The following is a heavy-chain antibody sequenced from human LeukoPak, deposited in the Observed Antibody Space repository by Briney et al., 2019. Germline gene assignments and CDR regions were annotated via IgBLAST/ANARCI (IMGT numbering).Heavy chain of an antibody. D-gene: IGHD5-18*01. J-gene: IGHJ4*02. V-gene: IGHV3-53*01. CDR2: IYSGGST. CDR3: AREKEYSSGTDFFDY. CDR1: GFAVSSND. Sequence: GGSLRLSCAASGFAVSSNDMSWVRQAPAKGLEWISVIYSGGSTSNADSVKGRFTVSRDNSKNTLYLQMNSLRADDTAVYYCAREKEYSSGTDFFDYWGQGTQVAVSS.